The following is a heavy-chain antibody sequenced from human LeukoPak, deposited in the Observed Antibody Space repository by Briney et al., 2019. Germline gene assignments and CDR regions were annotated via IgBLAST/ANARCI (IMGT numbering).Heavy chain of an antibody. J-gene: IGHJ4*02. CDR1: GGTFSSYA. V-gene: IGHV1-69*05. Sequence: ASVKVSCKASGGTFSSYAISWVRQAPGQGLEWMGRIIPIFGTANYAQKFQGRVAITTDESTSTAYMELSSLRSEDTAVYYCARDGDSSSWRGYYFDYWGQGTLVTVSS. CDR3: ARDGDSSSWRGYYFDY. D-gene: IGHD6-13*01. CDR2: IIPIFGTA.